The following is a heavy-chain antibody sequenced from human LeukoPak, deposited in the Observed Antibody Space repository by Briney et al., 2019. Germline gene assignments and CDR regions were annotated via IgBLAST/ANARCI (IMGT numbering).Heavy chain of an antibody. D-gene: IGHD3-16*02. Sequence: GGSLRLSCAASGFTFSSYSMNWVRQAPGKGLEWVSYISSSSSTIYYADSVKGRFTISRDNAKNSLYLQMNSLRDEDTAVYYCARESNYDYVWGSYRYTPTLGYWGQGTLVTVSS. V-gene: IGHV3-48*02. CDR2: ISSSSSTI. CDR3: ARESNYDYVWGSYRYTPTLGY. CDR1: GFTFSSYS. J-gene: IGHJ4*02.